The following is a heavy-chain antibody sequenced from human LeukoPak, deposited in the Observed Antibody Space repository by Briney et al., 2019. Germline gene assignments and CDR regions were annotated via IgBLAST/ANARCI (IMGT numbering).Heavy chain of an antibody. CDR1: GYTFTSYG. J-gene: IGHJ4*02. CDR2: IIPIFGTA. D-gene: IGHD2-21*02. Sequence: SVKVSCKASGYTFTSYGISWVRQAPGQGLEWMGGIIPIFGTANYAQKFQGRVTITADESTSTAYMELSSLRSEDTAVYYCASAYCGGDCRYPLDYWGQGTLVTVSS. V-gene: IGHV1-69*13. CDR3: ASAYCGGDCRYPLDY.